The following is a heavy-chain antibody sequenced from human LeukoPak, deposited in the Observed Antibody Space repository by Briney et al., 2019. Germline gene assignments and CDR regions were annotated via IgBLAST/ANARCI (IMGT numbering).Heavy chain of an antibody. D-gene: IGHD3-16*01. CDR2: IRYDGSNK. CDR1: GFTFSSYG. V-gene: IGHV3-30*02. J-gene: IGHJ4*02. Sequence: PGGSLRLSCAASGFTFSSYGMHWVRQAPGKGLEWVAFIRYDGSNKYYADSVKGRFTISRDNSKNTLYLQMNSLRAEDTAVYYCARGLVKGNDWGNTDFDYWGQGTLVTVSS. CDR3: ARGLVKGNDWGNTDFDY.